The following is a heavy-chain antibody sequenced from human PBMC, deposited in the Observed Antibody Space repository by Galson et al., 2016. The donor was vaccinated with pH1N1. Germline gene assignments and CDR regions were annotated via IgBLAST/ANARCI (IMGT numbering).Heavy chain of an antibody. CDR1: GFTFSSYA. Sequence: SLRLSCAASGFTFSSYAMSWVRRAPGKGLEWVSAIIGSGGSTYYADSVKGRFTISRDNSKNTLYLQMNSLRVEDTAVYYCARVGDFWSYYYYNMDVWGQGTTVTVSS. V-gene: IGHV3-23*01. J-gene: IGHJ6*02. CDR3: ARVGDFWSYYYYNMDV. D-gene: IGHD3-3*01. CDR2: IIGSGGST.